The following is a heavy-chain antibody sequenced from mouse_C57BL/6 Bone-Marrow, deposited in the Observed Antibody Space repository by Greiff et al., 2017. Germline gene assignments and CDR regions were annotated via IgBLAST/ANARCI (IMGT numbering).Heavy chain of an antibody. D-gene: IGHD3-3*01. CDR1: GYSITSGYY. CDR2: ISYDGSN. J-gene: IGHJ4*01. CDR3: ARVGDGYAMDY. V-gene: IGHV3-6*01. Sequence: EVKLMESGPGLVKPSQSLSLTCSVTGYSITSGYYWNWIRQFPGNKLEWMGYISYDGSNNYNPSLKNLISITRDTSKNQFFLKLKSVTTEDTATDYCARVGDGYAMDYWGQGTSVTVSS.